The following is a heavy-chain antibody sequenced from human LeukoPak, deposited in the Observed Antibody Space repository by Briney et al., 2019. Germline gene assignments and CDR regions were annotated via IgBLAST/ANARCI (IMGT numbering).Heavy chain of an antibody. CDR1: VYTFTGYG. V-gene: IGHV1-18*01. J-gene: IGHJ3*02. D-gene: IGHD3-10*01. CDR3: ARARGFTMVRGVIFAFDI. Sequence: AASVNVSCKPSVYTFTGYGISWVRQAPRQGVEWMGWISAYNGNTNNAQKLQSRVTMTTVISTSTAYMELRSLRSDDTAVYYCARARGFTMVRGVIFAFDIWGQGTMVTVSS. CDR2: ISAYNGNT.